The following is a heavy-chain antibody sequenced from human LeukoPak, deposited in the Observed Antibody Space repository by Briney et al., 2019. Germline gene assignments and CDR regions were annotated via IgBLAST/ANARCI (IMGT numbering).Heavy chain of an antibody. CDR2: INPNSGGT. Sequence: GASVKVSCKASGYTFTGYYMHWVRQAPGQGLEWMGWINPNSGGTNYAQKFQGRVTMTRDTSISTAYMELSRLGSDDTAVYYCARDLGVYYYYYYMDVWGKGTTVTVSS. V-gene: IGHV1-2*02. CDR1: GYTFTGYY. J-gene: IGHJ6*03. CDR3: ARDLGVYYYYYYMDV.